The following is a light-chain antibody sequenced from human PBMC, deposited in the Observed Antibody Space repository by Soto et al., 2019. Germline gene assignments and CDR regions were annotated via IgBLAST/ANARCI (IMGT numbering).Light chain of an antibody. J-gene: IGLJ3*02. Sequence: QSALTQPPSASGSPGQSVTISCTGTSSDVGGYNYVSWYQQHPGKAPKLMISEVSKRPSGVPDRFSGSKSGNTASLTVSGLQAEDEADYYCSSYVGSNIVLFGGGTKLTVL. CDR1: SSDVGGYNY. CDR3: SSYVGSNIVL. V-gene: IGLV2-8*01. CDR2: EVS.